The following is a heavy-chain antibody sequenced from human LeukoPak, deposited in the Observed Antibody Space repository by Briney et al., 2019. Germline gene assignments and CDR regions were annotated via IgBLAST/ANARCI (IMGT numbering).Heavy chain of an antibody. V-gene: IGHV3-64D*06. J-gene: IGHJ4*02. CDR2: IHHNGDIT. CDR1: GFTLFWHV. Sequence: GGSLRLSCSASGFTLFWHVMHWVRQAPGKPLEYVSFIHHNGDITSYADSVRGRFTVSRDNSKNTLILDLTSLRTDDTAVYYCARDMSGTYSFDYWGQGTLVTVSS. CDR3: ARDMSGTYSFDY. D-gene: IGHD1-26*01.